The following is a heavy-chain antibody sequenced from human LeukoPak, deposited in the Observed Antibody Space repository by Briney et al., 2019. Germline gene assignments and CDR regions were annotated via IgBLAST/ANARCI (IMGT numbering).Heavy chain of an antibody. V-gene: IGHV3-48*01. CDR2: ISSSSSTI. CDR1: GFTFSSYS. Sequence: PGGSLRLSCAASGFTFSSYSMNWVRQAPGKGLEWVSYISSSSSTIYYADSVKGRFTISRDIAKNSLYLQMNSLRAEDTAVYYCARGRSSGASSYYYYGMDVWGQGTTVTVSS. D-gene: IGHD6-19*01. CDR3: ARGRSSGASSYYYYGMDV. J-gene: IGHJ6*02.